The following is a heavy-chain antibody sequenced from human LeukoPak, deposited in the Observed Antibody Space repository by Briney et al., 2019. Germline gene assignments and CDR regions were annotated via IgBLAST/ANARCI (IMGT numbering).Heavy chain of an antibody. D-gene: IGHD4-17*01. CDR2: INQDGSEK. V-gene: IGHV3-7*01. CDR3: AREDVGDFYFDY. CDR1: GFTFSNYW. J-gene: IGHJ4*02. Sequence: PGGSLRLSCAASGFTFSNYWMNWVRQAPGKGLEWVAKINQDGSEKYFVDSVKGRFSISRDNSKNSLYLQMNSLRAEDTAVYYCAREDVGDFYFDYWGQGTLVTVSS.